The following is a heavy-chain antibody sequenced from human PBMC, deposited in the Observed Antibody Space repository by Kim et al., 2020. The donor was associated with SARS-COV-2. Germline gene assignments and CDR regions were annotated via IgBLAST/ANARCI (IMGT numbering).Heavy chain of an antibody. CDR3: ARERLGYCSGGSCHYGMDV. CDR1: GGSVSSGSYY. CDR2: IYYSGST. Sequence: SETLSLTCTVSGGSVSSGSYYWSWILQPPGKGLEWIGYIYYSGSTNYNPSLKSRVTISVDTSKNQFSLKLSSVTAADTAVYYCARERLGYCSGGSCHYGMDVWGQGTTVTVSS. D-gene: IGHD2-15*01. V-gene: IGHV4-61*01. J-gene: IGHJ6*02.